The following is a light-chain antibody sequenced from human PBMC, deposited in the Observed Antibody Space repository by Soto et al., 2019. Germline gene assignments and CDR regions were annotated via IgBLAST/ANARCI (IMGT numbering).Light chain of an antibody. V-gene: IGLV7-43*01. CDR3: LLYCGGAQLV. J-gene: IGLJ2*01. CDR1: TGAVTSGYY. Sequence: QAVVTQEASLTVSPGGTVTLTCASRTGAVTSGYYPNWFQQKPGQARRALIDSTSNQHTGTTARFSGSLLGGKAALTLSGVQPEDEAEYYCLLYCGGAQLVFGGGTKLTVL. CDR2: STS.